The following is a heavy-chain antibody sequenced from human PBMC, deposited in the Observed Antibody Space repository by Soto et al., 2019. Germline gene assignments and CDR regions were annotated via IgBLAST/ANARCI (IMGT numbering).Heavy chain of an antibody. CDR1: GFTFSDSA. CDR2: VANKPEGYTI. Sequence: EVQLVESGGGLVQPGGSLRLSCAASGFTFSDSAIHWVRQAPGKGLEWVGRVANKPEGYTITYGVSVKGRFTISRDDPQNMAYLQMNSLKIEDTAVYYCHKYSGTLIMPAALGPGTLVTVSS. V-gene: IGHV3-73*02. D-gene: IGHD1-26*01. CDR3: HKYSGTLIMPAA. J-gene: IGHJ5*02.